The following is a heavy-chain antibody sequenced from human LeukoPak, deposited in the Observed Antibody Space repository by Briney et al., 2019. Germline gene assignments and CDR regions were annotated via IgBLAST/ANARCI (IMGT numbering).Heavy chain of an antibody. V-gene: IGHV3-74*01. CDR2: INGGGSTL. J-gene: IGHJ4*02. Sequence: GALRRSSPAAGVLFSRSWEIWVGPASGKKRVWVARINGGGSTLSYAASVKGRFTISRDNAKNTLYLQMNSLRAEDTAVYYCVRDFGESSGYYFDYWGQGTLVTVSS. CDR1: GVLFSRSW. D-gene: IGHD3-22*01. CDR3: VRDFGESSGYYFDY.